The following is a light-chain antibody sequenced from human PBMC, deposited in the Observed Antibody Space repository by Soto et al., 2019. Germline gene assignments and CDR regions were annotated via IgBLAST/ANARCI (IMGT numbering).Light chain of an antibody. Sequence: AIQMTQSPSSLSASVGDRVTITCRARQGIRNDLVWYQQKPGKAPKLLIYAASSLQSGVPSRFSVSGSGTDFTLTISSLQPEDCATYYCLQDYNYPYTFGQGTKLEIK. V-gene: IGKV1-6*01. CDR2: AAS. CDR3: LQDYNYPYT. J-gene: IGKJ2*01. CDR1: QGIRND.